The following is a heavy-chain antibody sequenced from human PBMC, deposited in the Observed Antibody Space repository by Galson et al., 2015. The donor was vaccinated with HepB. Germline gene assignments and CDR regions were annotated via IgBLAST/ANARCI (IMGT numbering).Heavy chain of an antibody. D-gene: IGHD4-17*01. CDR1: GFTFSNAW. CDR2: IKSKTDGGTT. V-gene: IGHV3-15*07. J-gene: IGHJ4*02. CDR3: TTVDLSFGYGDEVD. Sequence: SLRLSCAAFGFTFSNAWMNWVRQAPGKGLEWVGRIKSKTDGGTTDYAAPVKGRFTISRDDSKNTLFLQMNRLKTEDTAMYFCTTVDLSFGYGDEVDWGQGTLVTVSS.